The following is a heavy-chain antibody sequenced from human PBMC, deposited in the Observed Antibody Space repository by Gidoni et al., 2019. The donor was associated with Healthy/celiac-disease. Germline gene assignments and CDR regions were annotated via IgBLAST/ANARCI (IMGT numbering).Heavy chain of an antibody. J-gene: IGHJ2*01. D-gene: IGHD3-10*01. CDR1: GGSISRYY. CDR2: IYYSGST. Sequence: QVPLQASGPGLVKPSATLSLTCTVAGGSISRYYWSWIRQPPGKGLEWIGYIYYSGSTNYNPSLKSRVTISVDTSKNQFSLKLSSVTAADTAVYYCARLTRGWGNWYFDLWGRGTLVTVSS. V-gene: IGHV4-59*08. CDR3: ARLTRGWGNWYFDL.